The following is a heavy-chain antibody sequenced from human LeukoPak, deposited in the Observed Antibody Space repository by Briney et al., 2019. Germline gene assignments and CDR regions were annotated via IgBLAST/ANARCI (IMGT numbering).Heavy chain of an antibody. CDR3: AKNSRSGLVATITHY. J-gene: IGHJ4*02. V-gene: IGHV3-23*01. CDR1: GFTFSSYA. CDR2: ISGSGGST. Sequence: AGGSLRLSCAASGFTFSSYAMSWVRQAPGKGLEWVSAISGSGGSTYYADSVKGRFTISRDNSKNTLYLQMNSLRAEDTAVYYCAKNSRSGLVATITHYWGQGTLVTVSS. D-gene: IGHD5-12*01.